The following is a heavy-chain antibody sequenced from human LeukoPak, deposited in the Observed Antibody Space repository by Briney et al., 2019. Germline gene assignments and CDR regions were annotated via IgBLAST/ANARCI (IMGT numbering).Heavy chain of an antibody. D-gene: IGHD7-27*01. V-gene: IGHV3-21*01. CDR1: GFTFSSYS. Sequence: GGSLRLSCAASGFTFSSYSMNWVRQAPGKGLEWVSSISSSSSYIYYAGSVKGRFTISRDNAKNSLYLQMNSLRAEDTAVYYCARESRTGEKDAFDIWGQGTMVTVSS. CDR2: ISSSSSYI. CDR3: ARESRTGEKDAFDI. J-gene: IGHJ3*02.